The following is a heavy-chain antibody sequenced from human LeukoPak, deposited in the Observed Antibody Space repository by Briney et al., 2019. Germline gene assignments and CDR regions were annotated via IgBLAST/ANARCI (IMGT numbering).Heavy chain of an antibody. CDR2: IYYSGST. D-gene: IGHD1-26*01. J-gene: IGHJ4*02. Sequence: SETLSLTCTVSGDSFSSNYWSWIRQPPGKGLEWIGYIYYSGSTNYNPSLKSRVTLSVDTSKNQFSLKLTSVTAADTAVYYCARAYSEWKLLNVFDYWGQGTLVTVSS. CDR1: GDSFSSNY. CDR3: ARAYSEWKLLNVFDY. V-gene: IGHV4-59*01.